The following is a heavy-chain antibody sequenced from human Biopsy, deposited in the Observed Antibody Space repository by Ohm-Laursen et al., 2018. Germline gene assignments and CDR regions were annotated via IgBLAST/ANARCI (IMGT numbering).Heavy chain of an antibody. D-gene: IGHD3-10*01. CDR3: ATELLPPGVGGPWLDS. V-gene: IGHV3-21*06. CDR2: ISASSSYI. Sequence: SLRLSCAASGFTVINNDISWVRQAPGKGLEWASSISASSSYIHYADSVKGRFTVSRDNTKNSLYLQMNSLRAADTAIYYCATELLPPGVGGPWLDSWGQGTPVTVSS. J-gene: IGHJ5*01. CDR1: GFTVINND.